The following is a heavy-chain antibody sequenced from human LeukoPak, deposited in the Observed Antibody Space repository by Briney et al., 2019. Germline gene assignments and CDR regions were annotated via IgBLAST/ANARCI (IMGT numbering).Heavy chain of an antibody. CDR3: ANARGGNRGNDAFDI. J-gene: IGHJ3*02. V-gene: IGHV3-7*01. D-gene: IGHD4-23*01. CDR2: IKQDGSEK. CDR1: GFTFSSYW. Sequence: GGSLRLSCAASGFTFSSYWMSWVRQAPGKGLEWVANIKQDGSEKYYVDSVKGRFTISRDNAKNSLYLQMNSLRAEDTAVYYCANARGGNRGNDAFDIWGQGTMVTVSS.